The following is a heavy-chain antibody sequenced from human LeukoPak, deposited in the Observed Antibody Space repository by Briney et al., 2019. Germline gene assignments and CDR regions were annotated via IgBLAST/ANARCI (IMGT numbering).Heavy chain of an antibody. CDR2: ISYDGSNK. CDR3: AGERKKLILLGRRVDYHYMDV. D-gene: IGHD2-15*01. CDR1: GFTFSSYA. Sequence: GGSLRLSCAASGFTFSSYAMHWVRQAPGKGLEWVAVISYDGSNKYYADSVKGRFTISRDNSKNTLYLQMNSLRAEDTAVYYCAGERKKLILLGRRVDYHYMDVWGKGTTVTVSS. V-gene: IGHV3-30*04. J-gene: IGHJ6*03.